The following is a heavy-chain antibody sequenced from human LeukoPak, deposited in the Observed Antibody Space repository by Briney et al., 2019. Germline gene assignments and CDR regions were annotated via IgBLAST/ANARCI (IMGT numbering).Heavy chain of an antibody. Sequence: SETLSLTCTVSGGSINNYYWGWIRQPPGKGLEWIGSIYYSGSTYYNPSLKSRVTISVDTSKNQFSLKLSSVTAADTAVYYCASILLWFGELEVDAFDIWGQGTMVTVSS. CDR1: GGSINNYY. J-gene: IGHJ3*02. D-gene: IGHD3-10*01. V-gene: IGHV4-39*01. CDR2: IYYSGST. CDR3: ASILLWFGELEVDAFDI.